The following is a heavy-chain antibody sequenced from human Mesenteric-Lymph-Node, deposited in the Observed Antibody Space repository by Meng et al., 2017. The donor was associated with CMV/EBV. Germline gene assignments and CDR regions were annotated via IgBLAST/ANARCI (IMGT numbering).Heavy chain of an antibody. V-gene: IGHV1-69*05. CDR1: VGTLSSYA. CDR2: IIPIFGTA. D-gene: IGHD6-13*01. Sequence: SVKVSCKASVGTLSSYAISWVRQAPGQRLEWMGGIIPIFGTANYAQKFQGRVTITTDESTSTAYMELSSLRSEDTAVYYCARDNSSWPTYYYYYGMDVWGQGTTVTVSS. CDR3: ARDNSSWPTYYYYYGMDV. J-gene: IGHJ6*02.